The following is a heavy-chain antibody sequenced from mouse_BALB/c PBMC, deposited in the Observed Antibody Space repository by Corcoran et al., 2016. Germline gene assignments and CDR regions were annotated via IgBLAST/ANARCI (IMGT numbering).Heavy chain of an antibody. Sequence: EVQLQQSGAELVKPGASVKLSCTASGFNIKDTYMHWVKQRPEQGLEWIGRIDPANGNTKYAPKFQCKATITADTSSNTAYLQLSSLTSEDTAVYYCANWDWYFDVWGAGTTVTVSS. V-gene: IGHV14-3*02. J-gene: IGHJ1*01. CDR2: IDPANGNT. D-gene: IGHD4-1*01. CDR1: GFNIKDTY. CDR3: ANWDWYFDV.